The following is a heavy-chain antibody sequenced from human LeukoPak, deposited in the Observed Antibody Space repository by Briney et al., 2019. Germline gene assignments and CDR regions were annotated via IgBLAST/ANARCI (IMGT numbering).Heavy chain of an antibody. Sequence: GGSLRLSCAASGFTFSSYSMNWVRQAPGKGLEWVSPISRVSSYIYYADSLKGRFTISRDNAQNSLYLQMNSLRAEDTAVYYCARTAEHGSGSSSYYYYYGMDGWGQGTTVTVSS. CDR2: ISRVSSYI. CDR3: ARTAEHGSGSSSYYYYYGMDG. CDR1: GFTFSSYS. J-gene: IGHJ6*02. D-gene: IGHD3-10*01. V-gene: IGHV3-21*01.